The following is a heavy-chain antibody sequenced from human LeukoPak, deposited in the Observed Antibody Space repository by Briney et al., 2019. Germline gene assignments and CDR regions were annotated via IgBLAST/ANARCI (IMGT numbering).Heavy chain of an antibody. Sequence: SETLSLTCAVYGGSFSGYYWSWIRQPPGKGLEWIGEINHSGSTNYNPSLKSRVTISVDTSKNQFSLKLSSVTAADTAVYYCARATRPVPKRGGISIAAAGKNFDYWGQGTLVTVSS. CDR2: INHSGST. V-gene: IGHV4-34*01. D-gene: IGHD6-13*01. CDR3: ARATRPVPKRGGISIAAAGKNFDY. CDR1: GGSFSGYY. J-gene: IGHJ4*02.